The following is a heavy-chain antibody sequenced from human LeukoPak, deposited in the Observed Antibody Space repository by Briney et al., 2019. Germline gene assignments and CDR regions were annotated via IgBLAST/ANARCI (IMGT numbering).Heavy chain of an antibody. CDR1: GGSFSGYY. J-gene: IGHJ4*02. Sequence: SETLSLTCAVYGGSFSGYYWSWIRQPPGKGLEWIWEINHSGSTNYNPSLKSRVTISVDTSKNQFSLKLSSVTAADTAVYYCARGPFSRHYDSSGYPDYWGQGTLVTVSS. CDR2: INHSGST. V-gene: IGHV4-34*01. CDR3: ARGPFSRHYDSSGYPDY. D-gene: IGHD3-22*01.